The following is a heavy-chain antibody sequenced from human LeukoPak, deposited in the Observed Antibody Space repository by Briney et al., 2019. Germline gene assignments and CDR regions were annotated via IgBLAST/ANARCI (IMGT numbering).Heavy chain of an antibody. Sequence: GASVKVSCKASGGTFSSYAISWVRQAPGQGLEWTGGIIPIFGTANYAQKFQGRVTITTDESTSTAYMELSSLRSEDTAVYYCATYYYGSGSYFDPWGQGTLVTVSS. CDR3: ATYYYGSGSYFDP. D-gene: IGHD3-10*01. CDR2: IIPIFGTA. CDR1: GGTFSSYA. J-gene: IGHJ5*02. V-gene: IGHV1-69*05.